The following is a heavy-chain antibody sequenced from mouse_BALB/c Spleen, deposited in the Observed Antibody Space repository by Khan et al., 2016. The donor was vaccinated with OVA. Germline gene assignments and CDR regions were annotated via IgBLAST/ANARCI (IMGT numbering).Heavy chain of an antibody. CDR2: INPRGGYT. J-gene: IGHJ4*01. V-gene: IGHV1-4*01. CDR1: AYTFTSNT. CDR3: ARRRKDYAMDS. Sequence: VQLVESGAELARPGASVKMSCKASAYTFTSNTMLWIKKRPGQGPEWIGYINPRGGYTIPNQNFQDKATLTADISSSTAYMQLSSLTSDDSAVYYCARRRKDYAMDSWGQGTSVTVS.